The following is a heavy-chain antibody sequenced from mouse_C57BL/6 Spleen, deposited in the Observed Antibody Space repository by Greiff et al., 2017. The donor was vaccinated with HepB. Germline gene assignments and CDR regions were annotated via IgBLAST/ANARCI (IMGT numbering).Heavy chain of an antibody. CDR1: GYTFTDYN. Sequence: EVKLQQSGPELVKPGASVKIPCKASGYTFTDYNMDWVKQSHGKSLEWIGDINPNNGGTIYNQKFKGKATLTVDKSSSTAYMELRSLTSEDTAVYYCARLLLDAMDYWGQGTSVTVSS. D-gene: IGHD1-1*01. J-gene: IGHJ4*01. CDR2: INPNNGGT. V-gene: IGHV1-18*01. CDR3: ARLLLDAMDY.